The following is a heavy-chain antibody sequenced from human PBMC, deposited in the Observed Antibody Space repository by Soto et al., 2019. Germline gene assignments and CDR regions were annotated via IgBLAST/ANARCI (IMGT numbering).Heavy chain of an antibody. J-gene: IGHJ5*02. D-gene: IGHD4-17*01. Sequence: QVQLVQSGAEVKKPGSSVKVSCKASADTFNSYSLSWLRQAPGQRLEWMGGITPVIGTADYAQSFEDRLTITADDSTSTVYMELSRLRSDDTAVYYCARSLEGTTVTNWFDPWGQGALVTVSS. CDR1: ADTFNSYS. CDR2: ITPVIGTA. CDR3: ARSLEGTTVTNWFDP. V-gene: IGHV1-69*01.